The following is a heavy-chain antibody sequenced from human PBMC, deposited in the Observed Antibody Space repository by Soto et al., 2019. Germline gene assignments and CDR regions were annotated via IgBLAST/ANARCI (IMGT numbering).Heavy chain of an antibody. CDR2: ISAYNGNT. D-gene: IGHD6-13*01. CDR1: GYTFTNYG. J-gene: IGHJ6*02. CDR3: AKLRSRSWQYYYYGMDV. V-gene: IGHV1-18*01. Sequence: QVQLVQSGAEVKKPGASVKVSCKASGYTFTNYGIIWVRQTPGQGLEWMGWISAYNGNTNYAQKLQGRVTMTTDTSTSAAYMELRSLRSDDTAVYYCAKLRSRSWQYYYYGMDVWGQGTTVTVSS.